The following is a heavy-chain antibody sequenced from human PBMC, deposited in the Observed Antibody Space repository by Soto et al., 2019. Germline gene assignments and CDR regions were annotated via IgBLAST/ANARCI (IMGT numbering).Heavy chain of an antibody. CDR3: ASSPYDSSGYYLTMRDFDI. V-gene: IGHV1-69*13. Sequence: GASVKVSCKASGGTFSSYAISWVRQSPGQGLEWMGGIIPIFGTANYAQKFQGRVTITADESTSTAYMELSSLRSEDTAVYYCASSPYDSSGYYLTMRDFDICGQVTMVTV. CDR2: IIPIFGTA. J-gene: IGHJ3*02. D-gene: IGHD3-22*01. CDR1: GGTFSSYA.